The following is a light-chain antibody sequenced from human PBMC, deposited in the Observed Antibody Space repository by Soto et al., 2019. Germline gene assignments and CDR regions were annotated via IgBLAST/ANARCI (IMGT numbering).Light chain of an antibody. CDR1: QSVSSSF. V-gene: IGKV3-20*01. CDR3: QQYGSSAPIT. CDR2: GAS. J-gene: IGKJ5*01. Sequence: EIVLTQSPGTLSLSPGERATLSCRASQSVSSSFLAWYQQKVGQAPRLLIYGASIRATGIPDRFSGSGSETDFTLTISRLEPEDFALYYCQQYGSSAPITFGQGTRLEIK.